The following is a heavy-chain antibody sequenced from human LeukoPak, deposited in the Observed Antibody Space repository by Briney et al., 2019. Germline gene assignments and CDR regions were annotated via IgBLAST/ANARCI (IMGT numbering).Heavy chain of an antibody. CDR3: ASLSYYDILIGY. CDR1: GYTFTGYY. Sequence: ASVKVSCNASGYTFTGYYMHWVRQAPGQGLEWMGWINPNSGGTNYAQKFQGRVTMTRDTSISTAYMELSRLRSDDTAVYYCASLSYYDILIGYWGQGTLVTVSS. D-gene: IGHD3-9*01. CDR2: INPNSGGT. J-gene: IGHJ4*02. V-gene: IGHV1-2*02.